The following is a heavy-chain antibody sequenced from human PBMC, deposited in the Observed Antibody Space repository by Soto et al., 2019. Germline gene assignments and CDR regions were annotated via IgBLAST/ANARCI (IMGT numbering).Heavy chain of an antibody. Sequence: SETLSLTCTVSGGSISSTIYYWGWIRQPPGKGLEWIGSIYYSGSTYYNPSLKSRVTISVDTSKNQFSLKLSSVTAADTAVYYCARGPGMIYYYYYYMDVWGKGTTVTVSS. D-gene: IGHD1-26*01. J-gene: IGHJ6*03. V-gene: IGHV4-39*01. CDR2: IYYSGST. CDR1: GGSISSTIYY. CDR3: ARGPGMIYYYYYYMDV.